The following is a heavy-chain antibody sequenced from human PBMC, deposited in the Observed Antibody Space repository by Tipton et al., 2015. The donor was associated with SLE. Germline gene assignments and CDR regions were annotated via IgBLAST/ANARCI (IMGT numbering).Heavy chain of an antibody. D-gene: IGHD3-10*01. CDR3: ARDRGKVFWGYNWFDP. CDR1: GGSFSGYY. Sequence: LRLSCAVYGGSFSGYYWSWIRQPPGKGLEWIGEINHSGSTNYNPSLKSRVTIPVDTSKNQFSLKLSSVTAAGTAVYYCARDRGKVFWGYNWFDPWGQGTLVTVSS. J-gene: IGHJ5*02. CDR2: INHSGST. V-gene: IGHV4-34*01.